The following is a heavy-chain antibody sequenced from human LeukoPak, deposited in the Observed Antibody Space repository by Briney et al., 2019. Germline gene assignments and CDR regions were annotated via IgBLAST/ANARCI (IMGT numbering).Heavy chain of an antibody. CDR3: ASPVVPAASSDY. D-gene: IGHD2-2*01. V-gene: IGHV3-30-3*01. CDR2: ISYDGSNK. J-gene: IGHJ4*02. Sequence: GGPLRLSCAASGFTFSSYAMHWVRQAPGKGLEWVAVISYDGSNKYYADSVKGRFTISRDNSKNTLYLQMNSLRAEDTAVYYCASPVVPAASSDYWGQGTLVTVSS. CDR1: GFTFSSYA.